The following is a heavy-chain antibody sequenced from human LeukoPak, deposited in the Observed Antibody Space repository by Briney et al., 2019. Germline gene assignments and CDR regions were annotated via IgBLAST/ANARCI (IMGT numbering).Heavy chain of an antibody. J-gene: IGHJ4*02. D-gene: IGHD5-24*01. Sequence: SETLSLTCTVSGGSISSYYWSWIRQPPGKGLEWIGYIYYTGGTNYNPFLKSRVTMSVVTSKNQFSLKLSSVTAADAAVYYCARVREGRDGHNFDSWGQGTLVTVSS. CDR2: IYYTGGT. CDR1: GGSISSYY. CDR3: ARVREGRDGHNFDS. V-gene: IGHV4-59*01.